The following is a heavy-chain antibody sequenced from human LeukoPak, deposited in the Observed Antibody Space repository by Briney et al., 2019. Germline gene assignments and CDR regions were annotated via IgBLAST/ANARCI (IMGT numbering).Heavy chain of an antibody. V-gene: IGHV3-74*01. Sequence: PGGSLRLSCAASGFTFSSYWMHWVRQAPGKGLVWVSRINSDGSSTSYADSVKGRFTISRDNAKNTLSLQMNSLRAEDTAVYYCASQRYYDSSGYYYHYWGQGTLVTVSS. CDR3: ASQRYYDSSGYYYHY. CDR1: GFTFSSYW. CDR2: INSDGSST. J-gene: IGHJ4*02. D-gene: IGHD3-22*01.